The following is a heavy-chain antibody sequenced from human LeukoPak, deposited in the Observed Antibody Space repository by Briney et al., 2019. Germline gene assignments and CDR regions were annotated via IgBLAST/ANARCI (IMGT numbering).Heavy chain of an antibody. Sequence: QTGGSLRLSCAASGFTFSNYGMHWVRQAPGKGLEGVAVISYDGSNKYYADSVKGRFTISSDKSKNTLYLQMNSLRAEDTAMYYCAKVKDDGYLKNYLDYWGQGTLVTVSS. CDR2: ISYDGSNK. V-gene: IGHV3-30*18. D-gene: IGHD3-16*02. J-gene: IGHJ4*02. CDR3: AKVKDDGYLKNYLDY. CDR1: GFTFSNYG.